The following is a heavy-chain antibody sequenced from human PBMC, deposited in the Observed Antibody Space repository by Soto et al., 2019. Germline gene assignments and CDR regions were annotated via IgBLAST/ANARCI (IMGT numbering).Heavy chain of an antibody. CDR3: ARGPGGPDGPGDY. D-gene: IGHD2-15*01. Sequence: QVQLVQSGAEVKKPGASVKVSCKASGYTFTSYAMHWVRQAPGQRLEWMGWINAGNGNTKYSQKFQGRVTITRDTTASTADMEPSSLRSEATAVYYCARGPGGPDGPGDYWGQGTLVTVSS. V-gene: IGHV1-3*01. J-gene: IGHJ4*02. CDR1: GYTFTSYA. CDR2: INAGNGNT.